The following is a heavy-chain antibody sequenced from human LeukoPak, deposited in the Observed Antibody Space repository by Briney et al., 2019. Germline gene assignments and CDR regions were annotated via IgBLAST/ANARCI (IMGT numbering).Heavy chain of an antibody. CDR3: ARLGYEQQENWFDP. V-gene: IGHV5-51*01. D-gene: IGHD6-13*01. Sequence: GESLKISCEGSGYTFTSYWIAWVRQMPGKGLEWMGIIYPGDSDTRYSPSFQGQVTISADKSISTAYLQWSSLKASDTAMYYCARLGYEQQENWFDPWGQGTLVTVSS. CDR2: IYPGDSDT. J-gene: IGHJ5*02. CDR1: GYTFTSYW.